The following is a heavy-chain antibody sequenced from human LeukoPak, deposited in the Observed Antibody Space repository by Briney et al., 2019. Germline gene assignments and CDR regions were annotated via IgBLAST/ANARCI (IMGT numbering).Heavy chain of an antibody. J-gene: IGHJ6*02. D-gene: IGHD3-10*01. CDR1: GFTFSDYY. Sequence: PGGSLRLSCAASGFTFSDYYMSWIRQAPGKGLEWVSYISSSGSTLYYADSVKGRFTISRDNAKNSLYLQMNSLRAEDTAVYYCARDEYYGSGSYYNQGGYGTDVWGQGTTVTVSS. CDR2: ISSSGSTL. V-gene: IGHV3-11*01. CDR3: ARDEYYGSGSYYNQGGYGTDV.